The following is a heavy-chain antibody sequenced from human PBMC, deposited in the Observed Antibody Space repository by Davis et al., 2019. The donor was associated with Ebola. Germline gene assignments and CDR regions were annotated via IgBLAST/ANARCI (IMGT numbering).Heavy chain of an antibody. CDR2: IYYSGST. CDR3: ARGGLEAGYFDY. CDR1: GGSISSGDYY. J-gene: IGHJ4*02. V-gene: IGHV4-30-4*01. Sequence: PSETLSLTCTVSGGSISSGDYYWSWIRQPPGKGLEWIGYIYYSGSTYYNPSLKSRVTISVDTSKNQFSLKLSSVTAADTAVYYCARGGLEAGYFDYWGQGTLVTVSS. D-gene: IGHD3-3*01.